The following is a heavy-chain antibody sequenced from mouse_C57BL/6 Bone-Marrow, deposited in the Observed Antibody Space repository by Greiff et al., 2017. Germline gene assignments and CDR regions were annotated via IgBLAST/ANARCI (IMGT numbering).Heavy chain of an antibody. J-gene: IGHJ2*01. CDR3: ARWAHYYGTDYFDY. D-gene: IGHD1-1*01. V-gene: IGHV1-39*01. CDR1: GYSFTDYN. CDR2: INPNYGTT. Sequence: VQLQQSGPELVKPGASVKISCKASGYSFTDYNMNWVKQSNGKSLEWIGVINPNYGTTSYNQKFKGKATLTVDQSSSTAYMQLNSLTSEDSAFYDCARWAHYYGTDYFDYWGQGTTLTVSS.